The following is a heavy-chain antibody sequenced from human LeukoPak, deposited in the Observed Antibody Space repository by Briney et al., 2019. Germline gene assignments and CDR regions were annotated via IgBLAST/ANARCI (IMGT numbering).Heavy chain of an antibody. CDR3: ARHDRYSSGWGTTDY. D-gene: IGHD6-19*01. V-gene: IGHV4-34*01. Sequence: SETLSLTCAVYGGSFSGYFWSWIRQPPGKGLEWIGEINHSGSTDYNPSLKSRVTISVDTSKNQFSLKLSSVTAADTAVYYCARHDRYSSGWGTTDYWGQGTLVTVSS. J-gene: IGHJ4*02. CDR2: INHSGST. CDR1: GGSFSGYF.